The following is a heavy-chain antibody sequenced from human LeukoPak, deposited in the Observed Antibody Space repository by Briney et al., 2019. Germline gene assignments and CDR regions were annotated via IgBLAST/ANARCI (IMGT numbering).Heavy chain of an antibody. J-gene: IGHJ4*02. V-gene: IGHV3-23*01. CDR1: GFTFSSFA. CDR3: ARGGGKYFFDY. CDR2: LTGTGGST. D-gene: IGHD3-16*01. Sequence: GGSLRLSCAASGFTFSSFAMSWVRQVPGKGLEWVSGLTGTGGSTYYADSVKGRFTISRDNSKNTVYLQMNSLRAEDTAVYYCARGGGKYFFDYWGQGSLVTVSS.